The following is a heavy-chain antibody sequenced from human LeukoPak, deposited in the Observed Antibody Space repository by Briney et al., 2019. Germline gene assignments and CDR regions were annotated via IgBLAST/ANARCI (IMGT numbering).Heavy chain of an antibody. CDR1: GFTFSSYA. CDR2: ISYDGSNK. CDR3: ARDGGYDSGLVDY. V-gene: IGHV3-30-3*01. Sequence: SGGSLRLSCAASGFTFSSYAMHWVRQAPGKGLEWVAVISYDGSNKYYADSVKGRFTISRDNSKNTLYLQMNSLRAEDTAVYYCARDGGYDSGLVDYWGQGTLVTVSS. D-gene: IGHD3-22*01. J-gene: IGHJ4*02.